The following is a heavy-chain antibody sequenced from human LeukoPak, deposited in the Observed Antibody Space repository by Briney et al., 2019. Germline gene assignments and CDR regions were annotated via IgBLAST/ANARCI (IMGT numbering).Heavy chain of an antibody. J-gene: IGHJ4*02. CDR1: GFTFNNYW. V-gene: IGHV3-7*04. D-gene: IGHD2-21*02. CDR3: ARDQWRLFDS. CDR2: IKEDGSDK. Sequence: QPGGSLRLSCAASGFTFNNYWMSWVRQAPGKGRKWVASIKEDGSDKYYVDSVKGRFTISRDSAKNSLFLQMNSLRAEDTAVYYCARDQWRLFDSWGQGTLVTVSS.